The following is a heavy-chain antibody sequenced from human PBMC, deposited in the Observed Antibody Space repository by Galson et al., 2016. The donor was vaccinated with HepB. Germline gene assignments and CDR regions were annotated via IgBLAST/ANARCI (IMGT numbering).Heavy chain of an antibody. Sequence: SVKVSCKASGNTFTDYVSWVRQAPGQGLEWMGRINTNSGGTNYALAFHGRITMTRDTATRTLYRELRTLRSDDTAVYYCATQLVPGSASWGQGTLFVVSS. V-gene: IGHV1-2*06. CDR1: GNTFTDY. CDR3: ATQLVPGSAS. D-gene: IGHD1-1*01. J-gene: IGHJ5*02. CDR2: INTNSGGT.